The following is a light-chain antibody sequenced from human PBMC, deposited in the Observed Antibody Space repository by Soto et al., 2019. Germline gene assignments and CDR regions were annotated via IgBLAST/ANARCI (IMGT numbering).Light chain of an antibody. V-gene: IGLV2-14*01. J-gene: IGLJ2*01. CDR3: SSYTSSSPPVV. CDR1: SSDVGGYNY. CDR2: DVS. Sequence: QSALTQPASVSGSPGQSITISCTGTSSDVGGYNYVSWYQQHPGKAPKLMIYDVSNRPSGVSNRFSGSKSGNTASLTISGLQAEDEADYYCSSYTSSSPPVVFGGGTKVTVL.